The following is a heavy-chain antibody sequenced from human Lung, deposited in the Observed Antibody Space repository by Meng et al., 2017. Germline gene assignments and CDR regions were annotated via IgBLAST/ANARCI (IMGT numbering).Heavy chain of an antibody. V-gene: IGHV3-21*01. CDR3: ARGRVVVAATPSDY. CDR1: GFTFSSYS. CDR2: ISSSST. J-gene: IGHJ4*02. D-gene: IGHD2-15*01. Sequence: EVQLVESGGGPVKPGGSLRLSCAASGFTFSSYSMNWVRQAPGKGLEWVSSISSSSTYADSVKGRFTISRDNAKNSLYLQMNSLRAEDTAVYYCARGRVVVAATPSDYWGQGTLVTVSS.